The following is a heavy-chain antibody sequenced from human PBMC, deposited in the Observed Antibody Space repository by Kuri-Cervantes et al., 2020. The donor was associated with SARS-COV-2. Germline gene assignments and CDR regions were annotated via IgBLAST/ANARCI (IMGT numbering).Heavy chain of an antibody. CDR3: ARDSMTTRDFDY. J-gene: IGHJ4*02. Sequence: GGSLRLSCVASGFTFRSYWMHWVRQAPGKGLVWVSRLTNDGSDAIFADSVKGRFTISRDNAKNMLYLYMNSLRADDTAVYYCARDSMTTRDFDYWGQGTLVTVSS. CDR1: GFTFRSYW. CDR2: LTNDGSDA. D-gene: IGHD4-11*01. V-gene: IGHV3-74*01.